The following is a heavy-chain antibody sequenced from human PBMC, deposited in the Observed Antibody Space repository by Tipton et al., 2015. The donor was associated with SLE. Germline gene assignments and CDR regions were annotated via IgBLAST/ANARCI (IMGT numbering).Heavy chain of an antibody. J-gene: IGHJ6*02. CDR2: IYYTGST. D-gene: IGHD6-6*01. CDR1: GGSISSHY. Sequence: TLSLTCTVSGGSISSHYWSWIRQPPGKGLEWIGCIYYTGSTNYNPSLKSRVTISVDTSKNQFSLKLSSVTAADTAVYYCALIAARHYYYYYGMDVWGQGTTVTVSS. V-gene: IGHV4-59*11. CDR3: ALIAARHYYYYYGMDV.